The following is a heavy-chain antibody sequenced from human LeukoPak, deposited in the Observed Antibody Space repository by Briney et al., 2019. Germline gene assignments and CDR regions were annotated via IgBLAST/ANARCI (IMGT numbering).Heavy chain of an antibody. V-gene: IGHV1-18*01. CDR1: GYTFTSYG. CDR3: ARDGDDYGDHGVWGMDV. D-gene: IGHD4-17*01. Sequence: VASVKVSCKASGYTFTSYGISWVRQAPGQGLEWMGWISAYNGNTNYAQKLQGRVTMTTDTSTSTAYMELRSLRSDDTAVYYCARDGDDYGDHGVWGMDVWGQGTTVTVSS. CDR2: ISAYNGNT. J-gene: IGHJ6*02.